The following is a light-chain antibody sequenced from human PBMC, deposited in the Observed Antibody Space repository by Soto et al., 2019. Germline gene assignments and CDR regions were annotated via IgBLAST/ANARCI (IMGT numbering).Light chain of an antibody. CDR1: SGDIGNWDL. Sequence: QSALTQPASLSGSPGQSITIPCTGSSGDIGNWDLVSWFQQHPGKIPKLIIYEDFERPSGVSDRFSGSKSGNTASLTISGLQADDEADYYCCSYAGHSTYVFGSGTKLTVL. CDR2: EDF. V-gene: IGLV2-23*01. J-gene: IGLJ1*01. CDR3: CSYAGHSTYV.